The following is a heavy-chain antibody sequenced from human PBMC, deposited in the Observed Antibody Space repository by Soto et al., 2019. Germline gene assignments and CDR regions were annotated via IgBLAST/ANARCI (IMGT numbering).Heavy chain of an antibody. CDR1: GFTFSTYN. CDR3: ARDQDTSGRYWYFDL. CDR2: ISGSPTNM. Sequence: EVQLVESGGGLVKPGGSLRLSCAASGFTFSTYNMNWVRQAPGRGLEWVSSISGSPTNMFYADSVKGRFTTSRDNARNSLYLQMNNLRVEDTAVYYCARDQDTSGRYWYFDLWGRGTLVTVSS. V-gene: IGHV3-21*02. J-gene: IGHJ2*01. D-gene: IGHD3-22*01.